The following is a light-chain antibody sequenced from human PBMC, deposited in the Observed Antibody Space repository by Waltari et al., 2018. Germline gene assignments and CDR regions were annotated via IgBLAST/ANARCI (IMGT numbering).Light chain of an antibody. CDR2: YKSDSDK. CDR1: SGINVGTSR. CDR3: LIWHSSAWV. Sequence: QAVLTQPSSLSASPGASASLTCTLRSGINVGTSRIYWYQQQPASPPQYLLTYKSDSDKQQGSGVPSRFSGSKDASANAAILLISGLQSEDEADYYCLIWHSSAWVFGGGTKLTVL. V-gene: IGLV5-45*03. J-gene: IGLJ3*02.